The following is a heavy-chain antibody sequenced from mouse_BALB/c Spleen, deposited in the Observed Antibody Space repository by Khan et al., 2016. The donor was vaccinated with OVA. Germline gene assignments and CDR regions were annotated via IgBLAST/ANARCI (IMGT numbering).Heavy chain of an antibody. Sequence: VQLKESGPELVKPGTSVKMSCKASGYRFTSYLIPWVKQKPGQGLEWIGYINPYNGATKYDEKFKGKATLTSDKSSNTAYMELSSLTSEDSAVYYCARGNWQSYYFDYWGQGTTLTVSS. CDR1: GYRFTSYL. D-gene: IGHD4-1*01. CDR2: INPYNGAT. V-gene: IGHV1S136*01. CDR3: ARGNWQSYYFDY. J-gene: IGHJ2*01.